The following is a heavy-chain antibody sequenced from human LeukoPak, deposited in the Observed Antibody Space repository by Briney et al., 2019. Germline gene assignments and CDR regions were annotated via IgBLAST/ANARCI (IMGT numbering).Heavy chain of an antibody. CDR1: GFTVSSNY. CDR3: ARVIPDHASSAFDY. D-gene: IGHD6-25*01. Sequence: GGSLRLSCAASGFTVSSNYMSWVRQAPGKGLEWVSVIYSGGSTYYADSVKGRFTISRDNSKNTLYLQMNSLRAEDTAVYYCARVIPDHASSAFDYWGRGTLVTVSS. V-gene: IGHV3-53*05. J-gene: IGHJ4*02. CDR2: IYSGGST.